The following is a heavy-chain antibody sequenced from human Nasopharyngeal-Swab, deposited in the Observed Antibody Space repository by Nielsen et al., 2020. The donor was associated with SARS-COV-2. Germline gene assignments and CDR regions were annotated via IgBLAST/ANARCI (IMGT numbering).Heavy chain of an antibody. V-gene: IGHV1-58*02. Sequence: SVKVSCKASGFTFTSSAMQWVRQARGQRLEWMGWIVVGSGNTNYAQKFQGRVTMTRDTSTSTVYMELSSLRSEDTAVYYCAITMVRGYGMDVWGQGTTVTVSS. D-gene: IGHD3-10*01. CDR1: GFTFTSSA. J-gene: IGHJ6*02. CDR2: IVVGSGNT. CDR3: AITMVRGYGMDV.